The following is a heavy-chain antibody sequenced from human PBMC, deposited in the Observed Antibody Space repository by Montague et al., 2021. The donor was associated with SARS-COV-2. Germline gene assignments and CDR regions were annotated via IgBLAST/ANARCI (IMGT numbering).Heavy chain of an antibody. CDR3: ARDTRITLIVVVQGYGMDV. CDR2: IYYSGST. Sequence: SETLSLTCTVSGGSISSSSYYWGWLRQPPGKGLEWIGSIYYSGSTYYNPSLQSRVTISVDTSKNQFSLKLSSVTAADTAVYYCARDTRITLIVVVQGYGMDVWGQGTSVTVSS. J-gene: IGHJ6*02. CDR1: GGSISSSSYY. V-gene: IGHV4-39*07. D-gene: IGHD3-22*01.